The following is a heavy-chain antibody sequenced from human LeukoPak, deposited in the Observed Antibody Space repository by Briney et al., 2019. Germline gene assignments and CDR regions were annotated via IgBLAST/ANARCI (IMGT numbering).Heavy chain of an antibody. D-gene: IGHD6-19*01. V-gene: IGHV3-23*01. CDR3: AKTTVGYSSGRYPGWPADC. CDR2: ICCSGGCT. J-gene: IGHJ4*02. Sequence: PGGSLRLSCAASGFTFNTYAIYWVRQAPVKGLEWVSGICCSGGCTYYADSVKGRFTISRDNSKNTVYLQMNSLTADDTAIYYCAKTTVGYSSGRYPGWPADCWGQGTLVTASS. CDR1: GFTFNTYA.